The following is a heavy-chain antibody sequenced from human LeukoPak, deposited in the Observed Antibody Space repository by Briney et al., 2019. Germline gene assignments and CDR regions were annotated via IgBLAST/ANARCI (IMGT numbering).Heavy chain of an antibody. CDR1: GFTFCSYG. J-gene: IGHJ6*02. CDR2: ISYDGSKK. V-gene: IGHV3-30*18. Sequence: GGSLRLSCAASGFTFCSYGMHRVGQAPGKGLEWVAVISYDGSKKYYDVSVKGRFTISGDHSQNTLDLQMNSLRAEDTAVYYCAKDRWGIAARPYYYYGMDVWGQGTTVTVSS. D-gene: IGHD6-6*01. CDR3: AKDRWGIAARPYYYYGMDV.